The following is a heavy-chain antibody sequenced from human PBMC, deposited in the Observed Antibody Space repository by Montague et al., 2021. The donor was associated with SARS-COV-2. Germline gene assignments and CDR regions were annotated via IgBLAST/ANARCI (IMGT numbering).Heavy chain of an antibody. J-gene: IGHJ4*02. CDR1: GFTFSSYA. CDR3: AGPALESYSKSWYLDY. Sequence: SLRLSCAVSGFTFSSYAMHWVRQAPGKGLEWVAVISYDGSNKYYADSVKGRFTISRDNSKNTLYLQMNSLRAEDTAVYYCAGPALESYSKSWYLDYWGQGTLVTVSS. D-gene: IGHD6-13*01. CDR2: ISYDGSNK. V-gene: IGHV3-30*04.